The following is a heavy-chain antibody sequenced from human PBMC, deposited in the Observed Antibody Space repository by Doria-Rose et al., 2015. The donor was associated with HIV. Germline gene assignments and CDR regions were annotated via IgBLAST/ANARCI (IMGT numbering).Heavy chain of an antibody. V-gene: IGHV2-26*01. CDR2: TFSDDER. Sequence: ESGPVLVKPTETLTLTCTVSGVSLSSPGMGVSWICQPPGKALEWPANTFSDDERYYKTSLKSRLTISRGTSKSQVVLTMTDMDPVDTATYYCARIKSSRWYHKYYFDFWGQGTLVIVSA. J-gene: IGHJ4*02. CDR3: ARIKSSRWYHKYYFDF. CDR1: GVSLSSPGMG. D-gene: IGHD6-13*01.